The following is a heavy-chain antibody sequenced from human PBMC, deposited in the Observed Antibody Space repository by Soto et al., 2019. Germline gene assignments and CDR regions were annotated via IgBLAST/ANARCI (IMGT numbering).Heavy chain of an antibody. V-gene: IGHV3-7*01. Sequence: GGSLRLSCAVSGLSFSSHWMSWVRQAPGRGLEWVAELNPDGSQRYYVDSVKGRFTISRDNAGDSLYLQMDSLRVEDTAVYFCARDPAFGALDYWGQGTLVTVSS. J-gene: IGHJ4*02. CDR3: ARDPAFGALDY. CDR2: LNPDGSQR. CDR1: GLSFSSHW. D-gene: IGHD2-2*01.